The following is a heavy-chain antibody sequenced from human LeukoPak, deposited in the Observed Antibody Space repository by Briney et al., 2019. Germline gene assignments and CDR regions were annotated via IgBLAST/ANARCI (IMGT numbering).Heavy chain of an antibody. CDR2: ISGSGGST. D-gene: IGHD3-10*01. Sequence: QAGGSLRLSCAASGFTFSSYAMSWVRQAPGKGLEWVSAISGSGGSTYYADSVKGRFTISRDNSKNTLYLQMNSLRAEDTAVYYCAKVGEQQGQPDGVYYYYYYYMDVWGKGTTVTVSS. CDR3: AKVGEQQGQPDGVYYYYYYYMDV. V-gene: IGHV3-23*01. J-gene: IGHJ6*03. CDR1: GFTFSSYA.